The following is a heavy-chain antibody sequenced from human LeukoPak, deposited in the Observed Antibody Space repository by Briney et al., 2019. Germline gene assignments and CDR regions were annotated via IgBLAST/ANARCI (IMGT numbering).Heavy chain of an antibody. CDR1: GYTFTSYA. Sequence: ASMKVSCKASGYTFTSYAMHWVRQAPGQRLEWMGWINAGNGNTKYSQKFQGRVTITRDTSASTAYMELSSLRSEDTAVYYCARDLFPTRNYYDLFDPWGQGTLVTVSS. V-gene: IGHV1-3*01. D-gene: IGHD3-22*01. CDR3: ARDLFPTRNYYDLFDP. J-gene: IGHJ5*02. CDR2: INAGNGNT.